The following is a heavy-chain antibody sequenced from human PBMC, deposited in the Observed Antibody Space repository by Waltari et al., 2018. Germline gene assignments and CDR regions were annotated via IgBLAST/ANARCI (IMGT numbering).Heavy chain of an antibody. CDR2: IIPIIDTA. V-gene: IGHV1-69*04. D-gene: IGHD5-18*01. J-gene: IGHJ4*02. CDR1: GGPFNTYA. Sequence: QVQLVQSGAEVKRPGSSVKVSCKASGGPFNTYAINWGRQAPGLGLEWMGRIIPIIDTAGYAQKFQDRVTFTADRATGTAYMELSSLRPDDTGMYYCAGPRGIHLWSFDDWGQGTLVIVSS. CDR3: AGPRGIHLWSFDD.